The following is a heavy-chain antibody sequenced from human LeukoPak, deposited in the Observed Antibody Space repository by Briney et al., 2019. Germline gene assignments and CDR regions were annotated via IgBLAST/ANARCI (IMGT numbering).Heavy chain of an antibody. CDR1: GFTFNTYW. V-gene: IGHV3-74*01. CDR3: TKGGAVGFDT. CDR2: INSDGSST. Sequence: GGSLRLSCAASGFTFNTYWMHWVRQSPGKGLVWVSRINSDGSSTTYADSVKGRFTISRDNAKNTVYLQMNSLRDEDTAVYYCTKGGAVGFDTWGQGTVVTVSS. J-gene: IGHJ5*02. D-gene: IGHD1-26*01.